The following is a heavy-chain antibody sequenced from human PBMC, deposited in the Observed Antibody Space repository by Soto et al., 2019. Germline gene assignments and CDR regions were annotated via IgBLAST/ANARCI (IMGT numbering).Heavy chain of an antibody. Sequence: QVQLVESGGGVVQPGRSLRLSCAASGFTFSSYGMHWVRQAPGKGLEWVAVIWYDGSNKYYADSVKGRFTISRDNSKDTLYLQMNSLRAEDTAVYYCARQIVGFGVVTTYYFDYWGQGTLVTVSS. CDR3: ARQIVGFGVVTTYYFDY. J-gene: IGHJ4*02. CDR2: IWYDGSNK. D-gene: IGHD3-3*01. V-gene: IGHV3-33*01. CDR1: GFTFSSYG.